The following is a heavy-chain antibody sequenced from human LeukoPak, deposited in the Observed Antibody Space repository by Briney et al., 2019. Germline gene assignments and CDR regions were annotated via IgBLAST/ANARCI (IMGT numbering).Heavy chain of an antibody. CDR2: IYYSGST. D-gene: IGHD3-3*01. J-gene: IGHJ4*02. V-gene: IGHV4-59*01. CDR1: GGSISSYY. CDR3: ARVGGYGFWSGYWDY. Sequence: SETLSLTCTVSGGSISSYYWSWIRQPPGKGLEWIGYIYYSGSTNYNPSLKSRVTISVDTSKNQFSLKLSSVTAADTAVYYCARVGGYGFWSGYWDYWGQGTLVTVSS.